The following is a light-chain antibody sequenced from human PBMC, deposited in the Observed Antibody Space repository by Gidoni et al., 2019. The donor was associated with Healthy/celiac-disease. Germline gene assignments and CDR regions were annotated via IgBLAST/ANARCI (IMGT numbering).Light chain of an antibody. CDR1: QDISNY. CDR2: DAS. Sequence: EIQMTQSPSSLPASVGDRVTITCQASQDISNYLNWYQQKPGKAPKLLIYDASNLETGVPSRFSGSGSGTNFTFTISSLQPEDIATYYCQQYDNLPRTFGQGTKLEIK. J-gene: IGKJ2*01. CDR3: QQYDNLPRT. V-gene: IGKV1-33*01.